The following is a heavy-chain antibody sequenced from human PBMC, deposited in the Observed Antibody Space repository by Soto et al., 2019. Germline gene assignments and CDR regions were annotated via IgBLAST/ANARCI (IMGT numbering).Heavy chain of an antibody. CDR1: GDSNRNIHW. J-gene: IGHJ5*02. V-gene: IGHV4-4*02. CDR3: ARVPGP. Sequence: PSETLSLTCDVSGDSNRNIHWWSWVRQPPGRGLVWIGEIYQCIGEIYHSVRTYYNPSLKSRVTISVDRSKNQFSLKLSSVTVADTAVYYCARVPGPWGQGTLVTVSS. CDR2: IYHSVRT.